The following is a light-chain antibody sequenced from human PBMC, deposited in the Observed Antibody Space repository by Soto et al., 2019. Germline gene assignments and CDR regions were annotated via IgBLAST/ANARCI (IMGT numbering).Light chain of an antibody. V-gene: IGKV3-11*01. CDR1: QRITTY. Sequence: EIVLTQSPSTLSLSPGERATLSCRASQRITTYLAWYQQKPGQAPKLLVYTASTTATNASTRASGIPYRFSGSGSGTDFSITSSSLEDEDVGFYYCQHYSNSFTFGGGTKVEIK. CDR3: QHYSNSFT. J-gene: IGKJ4*01. CDR2: NAS.